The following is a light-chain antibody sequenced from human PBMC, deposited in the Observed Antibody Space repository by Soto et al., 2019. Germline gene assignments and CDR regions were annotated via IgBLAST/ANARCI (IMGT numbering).Light chain of an antibody. Sequence: EIVLTQSPGTLSLSPGERATLSCRARQSVSSSFLAWYQQKPGQAPRLLIYGASSRATGIPDRFSGSGSGTDFTLTISSLQSEDFAVYYCQQYFHWPPWTFGQGTKVEIK. V-gene: IGKV3-20*01. J-gene: IGKJ1*01. CDR3: QQYFHWPPWT. CDR2: GAS. CDR1: QSVSSSF.